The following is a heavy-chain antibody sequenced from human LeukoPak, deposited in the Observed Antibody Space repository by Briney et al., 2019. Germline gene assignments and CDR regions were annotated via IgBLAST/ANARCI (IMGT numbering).Heavy chain of an antibody. Sequence: GGSLRLSCVASEFAFSSYSMNWVRQAPGKGLEWVSYISSTSSTIDYADSVKGRFTISRDNAKNSLFLQMNSLRVDDTAVYYCASQRQWDWFDPWGQGTLVTVSS. D-gene: IGHD2-8*01. J-gene: IGHJ5*02. V-gene: IGHV3-48*04. CDR2: ISSTSSTI. CDR3: ASQRQWDWFDP. CDR1: EFAFSSYS.